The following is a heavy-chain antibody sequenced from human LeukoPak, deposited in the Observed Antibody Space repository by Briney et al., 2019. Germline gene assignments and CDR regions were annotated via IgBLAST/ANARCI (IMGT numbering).Heavy chain of an antibody. J-gene: IGHJ4*02. CDR2: ISSSSSTI. Sequence: GGSLRLSCAASGFTFSSYSMNWVRQAPGKGLEWVSYISSSSSTIYYADSVKGRFTISRDDSKNTLYLQMNSLRADDTAVYYCAKDLGRYRNNFFDYWGQGNLVTVSS. V-gene: IGHV3-48*04. CDR1: GFTFSSYS. D-gene: IGHD1-26*01. CDR3: AKDLGRYRNNFFDY.